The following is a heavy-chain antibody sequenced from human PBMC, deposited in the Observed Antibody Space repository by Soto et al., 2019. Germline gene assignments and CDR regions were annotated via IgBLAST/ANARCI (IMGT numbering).Heavy chain of an antibody. Sequence: SETLSLTCTVSRGSISTYYWSWIRQPPGKGLECIGYIYYNGNTNYNPSLKSRVTISVDTSKNQFTLNLNSVTAADTAVYYCARHATRSYDYWGQGTLVTVS. CDR3: ARHATRSYDY. CDR2: IYYNGNT. V-gene: IGHV4-59*08. J-gene: IGHJ4*02. CDR1: RGSISTYY.